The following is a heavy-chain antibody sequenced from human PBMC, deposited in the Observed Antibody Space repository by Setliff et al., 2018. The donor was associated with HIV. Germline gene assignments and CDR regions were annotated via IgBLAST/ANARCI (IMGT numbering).Heavy chain of an antibody. CDR2: IDPNNGVT. V-gene: IGHV1-2*02. CDR1: GYMFTAYH. CDR3: ASMGYFGESYFQF. Sequence: ASVKVSCKASGYMFTAYHVHWVRRAPGRGLEWMGNIDPNNGVTRSARNFQGRVTMTRDTSISTAYMELSGLTSDDTAVYYCASMGYFGESYFQFWGQGTLVPVSS. D-gene: IGHD3-10*01. J-gene: IGHJ1*01.